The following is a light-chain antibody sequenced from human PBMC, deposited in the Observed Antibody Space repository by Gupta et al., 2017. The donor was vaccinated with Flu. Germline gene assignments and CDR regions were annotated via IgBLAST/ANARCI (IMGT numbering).Light chain of an antibody. CDR3: MQALQTPYT. Sequence: DIVVTQSPLSLPVTPGEPASISCRSSQSLLYSNGRNYLDWYLQKPGQSPQVLIYLGSNRASGVPDRFSGSGSGTDFTLKISRVEAEDVGVYYCMQALQTPYTFGKVTKLEIK. J-gene: IGKJ2*01. CDR2: LGS. V-gene: IGKV2-28*01. CDR1: QSLLYSNGRNY.